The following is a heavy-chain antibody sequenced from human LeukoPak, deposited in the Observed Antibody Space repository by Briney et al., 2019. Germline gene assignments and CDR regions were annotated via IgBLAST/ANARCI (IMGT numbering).Heavy chain of an antibody. Sequence: RASVKVSCKASGGTFSSYAISWVRQAPGQGLEWIGGIIPIFGTANYAQKFQGRVTITADESTSTAYMELSSLRSEDTAVYYCARGVLRFLEWFDAFDIWGQGTMVTVSS. CDR3: ARGVLRFLEWFDAFDI. V-gene: IGHV1-69*13. D-gene: IGHD3-3*01. CDR1: GGTFSSYA. J-gene: IGHJ3*02. CDR2: IIPIFGTA.